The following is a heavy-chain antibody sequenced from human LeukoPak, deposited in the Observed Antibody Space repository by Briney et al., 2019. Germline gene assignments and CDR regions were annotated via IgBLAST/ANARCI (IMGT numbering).Heavy chain of an antibody. J-gene: IGHJ4*02. D-gene: IGHD2/OR15-2a*01. Sequence: SVKVSCKASGGTFSSYIISWVRQAPGQGLEWMGRIIPIPGRATYAQKFQGRVTITANKSTRTAYMELSSLRSEDTAVYYCARDESHTRILDYWGQGTLVTVSS. CDR2: IIPIPGRA. CDR1: GGTFSSYI. V-gene: IGHV1-69*08. CDR3: ARDESHTRILDY.